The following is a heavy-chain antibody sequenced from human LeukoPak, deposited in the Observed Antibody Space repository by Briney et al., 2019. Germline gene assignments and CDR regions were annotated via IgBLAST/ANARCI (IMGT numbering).Heavy chain of an antibody. V-gene: IGHV3-21*01. CDR2: ITSSSSYM. Sequence: GGSLRLSRAASGFTFSSYSMNWVRQAPGKGLEWVSSITSSSSYMYYADSVKGRFTISRDNAKNTLYLQMNSLRAEDTAVYYCARDYYDSGSDYWGQGTLVSVSS. D-gene: IGHD3-10*01. CDR1: GFTFSSYS. CDR3: ARDYYDSGSDY. J-gene: IGHJ4*02.